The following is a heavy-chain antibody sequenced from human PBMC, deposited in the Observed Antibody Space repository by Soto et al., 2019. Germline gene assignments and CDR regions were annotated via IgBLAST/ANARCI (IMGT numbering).Heavy chain of an antibody. CDR3: ARGSRYSYGYVPFDY. D-gene: IGHD5-18*01. Sequence: QVQLQQWGAGLLKPSETLSLTCAVYGGSFSGYYWSWIRQPPGKGLEWIGEINHSGSTNYNPSLKSRVTISVDTSKNQFSLKLSSVTAADTAVYYCARGSRYSYGYVPFDYWGQGTLVTVSS. CDR1: GGSFSGYY. CDR2: INHSGST. J-gene: IGHJ4*02. V-gene: IGHV4-34*01.